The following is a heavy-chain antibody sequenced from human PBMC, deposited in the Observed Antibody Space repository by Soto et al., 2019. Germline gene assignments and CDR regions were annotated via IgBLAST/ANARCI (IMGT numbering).Heavy chain of an antibody. CDR1: GGSISSSHF. J-gene: IGHJ4*02. CDR3: ARSFGWYAIDY. CDR2: ISHSGSV. D-gene: IGHD6-19*01. V-gene: IGHV4-4*02. Sequence: QVLLQESDPGLVQPSGTLSLSCAVSGGSISSSHFWGWVRQPPGKGLEWVGDISHSGSVNYNPSLKSRVTISIDKSKNQFSLKLNSVTAADTAVYYCARSFGWYAIDYWGQGTLVIVSS.